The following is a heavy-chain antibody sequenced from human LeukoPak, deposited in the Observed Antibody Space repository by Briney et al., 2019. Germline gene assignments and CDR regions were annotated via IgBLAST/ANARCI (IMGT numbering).Heavy chain of an antibody. J-gene: IGHJ4*02. V-gene: IGHV3-53*01. CDR1: GFTVSSNY. Sequence: GGSLRLSCAASGFTVSSNYMTWVRQAPGQGLEWVSVIYFGGTTCYADSVKGRFTISRDNSKNTVYLQMNSLRVEDTAVYYCARGDGVYVYWGQGTLVTVSS. CDR3: ARGDGVYVY. D-gene: IGHD5/OR15-5a*01. CDR2: IYFGGTT.